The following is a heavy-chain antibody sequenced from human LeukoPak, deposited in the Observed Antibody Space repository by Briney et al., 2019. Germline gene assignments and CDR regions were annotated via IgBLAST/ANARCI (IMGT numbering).Heavy chain of an antibody. CDR2: IYYSGST. CDR1: GGSISSYY. D-gene: IGHD3-9*01. V-gene: IGHV4-59*01. Sequence: SETLSLTCTVSGGSISSYYWSWLRQPPGKGLEGIGDIYYSGSTNYNPSLTSRVTISVDTSKNQFSLRLTSVTAADPALYYVARVRYFDWLSHDSWGQGTLVTVSS. J-gene: IGHJ4*02. CDR3: ARVRYFDWLSHDS.